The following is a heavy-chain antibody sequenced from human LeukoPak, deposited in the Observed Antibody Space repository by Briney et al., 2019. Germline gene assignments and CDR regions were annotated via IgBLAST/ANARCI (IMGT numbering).Heavy chain of an antibody. Sequence: SETLSLTCTVSGASINKDYWAWIRQPAGKGLEWIGRIHPSGITHQNPSLRGRVTMSIDASKNQFSLNLSSVTAADTAVYYRVRDEYRDVWGKGTTVTVSS. CDR3: VRDEYRDV. CDR2: IHPSGIT. J-gene: IGHJ6*04. V-gene: IGHV4-4*07. CDR1: GASINKDY. D-gene: IGHD2/OR15-2a*01.